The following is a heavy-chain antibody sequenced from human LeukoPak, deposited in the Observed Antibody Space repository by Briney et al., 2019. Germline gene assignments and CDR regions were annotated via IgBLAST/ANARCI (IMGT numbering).Heavy chain of an antibody. CDR1: GGTFSSYA. V-gene: IGHV1-69*01. CDR2: IIPIFGTA. D-gene: IGHD2-2*01. CDR3: AVIVVVPAATSTNWFDP. Sequence: VASVKVSCKASGGTFSSYAISWVRQAPGQGLEWMGGIIPIFGTANYAQKFRGRVTITADESTSTAYMELSSLRSEDTAVYYCAVIVVVPAATSTNWFDPWGRGTLVTVSS. J-gene: IGHJ5*02.